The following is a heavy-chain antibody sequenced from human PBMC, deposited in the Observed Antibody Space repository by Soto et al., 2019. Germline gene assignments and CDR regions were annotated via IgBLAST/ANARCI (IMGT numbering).Heavy chain of an antibody. CDR3: ASAGLVALDAFDI. D-gene: IGHD1-26*01. CDR2: IIPILGIA. Sequence: QVQLVQSGAEVKKPGSSVKVSCKASGGTFSSYTISWVRQAPGQGLEWMGRIIPILGIANYAQKFQGRVTITADKSTSTAYMELSSLRCESRAVYYGASAGLVALDAFDIGGEGMMVIVSS. J-gene: IGHJ3*02. V-gene: IGHV1-69*02. CDR1: GGTFSSYT.